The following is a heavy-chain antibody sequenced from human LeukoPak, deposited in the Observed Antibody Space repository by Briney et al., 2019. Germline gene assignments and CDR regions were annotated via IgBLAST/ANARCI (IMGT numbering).Heavy chain of an antibody. J-gene: IGHJ4*02. CDR2: IYYSGST. V-gene: IGHV4-39*07. CDR1: GGSISSSSYY. Sequence: PSETLSLTCPVSGGSISSSSYYWAWIRQPPGKGLEWIGSIYYSGSTYYNPSLKSRVTISVDTSKNQFSLKLSSVTAADTAVYYCARTAYDSSDFYRFDYWGQGTLVTVSS. D-gene: IGHD3-22*01. CDR3: ARTAYDSSDFYRFDY.